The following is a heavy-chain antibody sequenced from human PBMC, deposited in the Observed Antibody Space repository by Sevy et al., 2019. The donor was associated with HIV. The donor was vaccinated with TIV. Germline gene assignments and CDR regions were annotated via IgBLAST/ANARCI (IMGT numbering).Heavy chain of an antibody. CDR1: GFTFSIYA. CDR2: ISVSGDGT. D-gene: IGHD3-9*01. CDR3: AKDHDNNWFDP. Sequence: GGSLRLSCAASGFTFSIYAMTWVRQAPGKGLEWVSTISVSGDGTYYADSVKGRLTISRDNSKNTLYLQMNTLRAEDTALYYCAKDHDNNWFDPWGQGTLVTVSS. V-gene: IGHV3-23*01. J-gene: IGHJ5*02.